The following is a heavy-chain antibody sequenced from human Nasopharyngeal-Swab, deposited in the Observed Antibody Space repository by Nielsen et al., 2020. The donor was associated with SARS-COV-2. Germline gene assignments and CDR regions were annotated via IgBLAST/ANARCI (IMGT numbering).Heavy chain of an antibody. CDR2: IIPILGIA. V-gene: IGHV1-69*04. Sequence: SVKVSCKASGGTFSSYAISWVRQAPGQGLEWMGRIIPILGIANYAQKFRGRVAITADQSTSTAYMELSSLRSEDTAVYYCARGNEGAAAGTGYYYYGMDVWGQGTTVTVSS. J-gene: IGHJ6*02. CDR1: GGTFSSYA. CDR3: ARGNEGAAAGTGYYYYGMDV. D-gene: IGHD6-13*01.